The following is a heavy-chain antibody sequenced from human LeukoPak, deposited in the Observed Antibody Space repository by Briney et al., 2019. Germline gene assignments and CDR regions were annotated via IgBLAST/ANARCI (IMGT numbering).Heavy chain of an antibody. CDR1: GFNFNSFA. V-gene: IGHV3-48*01. CDR2: ISSSGGTI. D-gene: IGHD3-22*01. J-gene: IGHJ5*02. Sequence: GGSLRLSCAASGFNFNSFAMNWVRQAPGKGLEWVSYISSSGGTIYLLDSVKGRFTISRDNGNNSLFLQMNTLRAEDTAVYYCARGRYYDTSAYNYFDPWGQGTLVTVSS. CDR3: ARGRYYDTSAYNYFDP.